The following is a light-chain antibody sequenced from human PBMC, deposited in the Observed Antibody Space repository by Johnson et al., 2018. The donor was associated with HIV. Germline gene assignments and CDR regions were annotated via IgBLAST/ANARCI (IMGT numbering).Light chain of an antibody. CDR1: SSNIGNNY. V-gene: IGLV1-51*01. CDR3: GTWDGSLSAGV. CDR2: DNN. Sequence: QAVLTQPPSVSAAPGQKVTISCSGSSSNIGNNYVSWYQQLPGTAPKLLIYDNNKRPSGIPDRFSGSKSGTSATLGITGLQTGDEADDYCGTWDGSLSAGVFVTGTKVTVL. J-gene: IGLJ1*01.